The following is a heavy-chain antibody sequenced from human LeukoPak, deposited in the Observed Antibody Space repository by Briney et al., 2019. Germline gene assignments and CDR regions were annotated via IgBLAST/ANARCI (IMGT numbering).Heavy chain of an antibody. J-gene: IGHJ4*02. CDR2: IKQDGSEK. CDR3: ARVFTMIVVDRTYYFDY. CDR1: GFTFSSYW. D-gene: IGHD3-22*01. Sequence: GGSLRLSCAASGFTFSSYWMSWVRQAPGKGWRGWAKIKQDGSEKYYVDSVKGRFTISRDNAKNSLYLQMNSLRAEDTAVYYCARVFTMIVVDRTYYFDYWGQGTLVTVSS. V-gene: IGHV3-7*01.